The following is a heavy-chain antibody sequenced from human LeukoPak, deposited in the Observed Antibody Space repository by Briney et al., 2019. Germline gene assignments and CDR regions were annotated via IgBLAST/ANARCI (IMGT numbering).Heavy chain of an antibody. CDR2: ISYDGSNK. J-gene: IGHJ4*02. V-gene: IGHV3-30-3*01. CDR3: AKLPDTHSSSSDY. D-gene: IGHD6-6*01. Sequence: GGSLRLSCAASGFTFSSYAMHWVRQAPGKGLEWVAVISYDGSNKYYADSVKGRFTISRDNSKNTLYLQMNSLRAEDTAVYYCAKLPDTHSSSSDYWGQGTLVTVSS. CDR1: GFTFSSYA.